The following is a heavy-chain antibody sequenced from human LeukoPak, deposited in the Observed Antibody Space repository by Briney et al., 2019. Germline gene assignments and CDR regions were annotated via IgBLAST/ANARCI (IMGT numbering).Heavy chain of an antibody. J-gene: IGHJ4*02. CDR1: GGSISSSSYY. CDR3: ARGRSGTDY. D-gene: IGHD3-10*01. Sequence: PSETLSLTCTVSGGSISSSSYYWGWIRQPPGKGLEWIGSIYYSGSTYYNPSLKSRVTISVDTSKNQFSLKLSSVTAADTAVYYCARGRSGTDYWGQGTLVTVSS. CDR2: IYYSGST. V-gene: IGHV4-39*07.